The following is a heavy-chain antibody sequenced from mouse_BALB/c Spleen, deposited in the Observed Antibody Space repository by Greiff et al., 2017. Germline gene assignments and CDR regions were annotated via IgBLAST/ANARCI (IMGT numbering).Heavy chain of an antibody. Sequence: EVKVEESGGGLVKPGGSLKLSCAASGFTFSSYTMSWVRQTPEKRLEWVATISSGGSYTYYPDSVKGRFTISRDNAKNTLYLQMSSLKSEDTAMYYCTRSDFAYWGQGTLVTVSA. CDR2: ISSGGSYT. CDR3: TRSDFAY. CDR1: GFTFSSYT. V-gene: IGHV5-6-4*01. J-gene: IGHJ3*01.